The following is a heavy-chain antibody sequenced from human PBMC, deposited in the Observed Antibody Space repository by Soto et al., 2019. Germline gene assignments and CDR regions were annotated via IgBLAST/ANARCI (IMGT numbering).Heavy chain of an antibody. V-gene: IGHV3-33*01. Sequence: QVQLVESGGGVVQPGRSLRLSCAASGFTFSSYGMHWVRQAPGKGLEWVAVIWSDGSNKYYADSVKGRFTISRDNSKNKLYLQMNSLRAEDTAVYYCARDGYCSGGSCYSVPVFDYWGQGTLVTVSS. CDR3: ARDGYCSGGSCYSVPVFDY. CDR2: IWSDGSNK. J-gene: IGHJ4*02. D-gene: IGHD2-15*01. CDR1: GFTFSSYG.